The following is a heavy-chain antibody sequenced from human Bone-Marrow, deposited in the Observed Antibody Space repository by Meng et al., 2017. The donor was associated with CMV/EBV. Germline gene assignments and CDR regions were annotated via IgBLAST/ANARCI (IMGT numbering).Heavy chain of an antibody. D-gene: IGHD6-6*01. Sequence: GGSLRLSCAASGFTVSSNYMSWVRQVPGKGLEWVSVIYSGGSTYYADSVKGRFTISRDNSKNTLYLQMNSLRAEDTAVYYCARTSPGIAARLGFDYWGQGTLVTVSS. CDR3: ARTSPGIAARLGFDY. J-gene: IGHJ4*02. V-gene: IGHV3-66*02. CDR1: GFTVSSNY. CDR2: IYSGGST.